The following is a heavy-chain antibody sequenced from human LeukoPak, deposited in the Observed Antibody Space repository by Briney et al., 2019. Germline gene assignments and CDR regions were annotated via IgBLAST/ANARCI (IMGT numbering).Heavy chain of an antibody. CDR2: ISSSGSTT. Sequence: PGGSLRLSCAASGFTFSDYYMSWIRQAPGKGLEWVSYISSSGSTTYYADSVKGRFTISRDNAKNSLYLQMNSLRAEDTAVYYCARGVYYGRKYYFDYWGQGTLVTVSS. V-gene: IGHV3-11*01. CDR1: GFTFSDYY. CDR3: ARGVYYGRKYYFDY. J-gene: IGHJ4*02. D-gene: IGHD3-10*01.